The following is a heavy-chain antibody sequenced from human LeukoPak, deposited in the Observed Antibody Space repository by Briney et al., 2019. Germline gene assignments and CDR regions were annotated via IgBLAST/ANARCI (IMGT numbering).Heavy chain of an antibody. V-gene: IGHV4-4*02. J-gene: IGHJ4*02. CDR3: ARDRCGGDCPLDY. CDR1: GGSISSSYW. D-gene: IGHD2-21*02. CDR2: IYHSGGT. Sequence: SETLSLTCAVSGGSISSSYWWTWVRQPPGKGLEWIGEIYHSGGTNYNPSLKSRVTISVDKSKNQFSLNLSSVTAADTAVYYCARDRCGGDCPLDYWGQGTLVTVSS.